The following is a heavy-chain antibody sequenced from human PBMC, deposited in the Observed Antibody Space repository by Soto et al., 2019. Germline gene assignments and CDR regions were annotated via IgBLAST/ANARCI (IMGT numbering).Heavy chain of an antibody. V-gene: IGHV3-48*02. CDR2: ISSSSRSI. CDR1: GFTFNSYS. D-gene: IGHD3-10*01. CDR3: ARAGYYGSGILL. Sequence: EVQLVESGGGLVQPGGSLRLSCAASGFTFNSYSMNWVRQAPGKGLEWVSYISSSSRSIYYADSVKGRFTISRDNAKNSLYLPMNSLRDEDTAVYYCARAGYYGSGILLWGQGTLVTVSS. J-gene: IGHJ4*02.